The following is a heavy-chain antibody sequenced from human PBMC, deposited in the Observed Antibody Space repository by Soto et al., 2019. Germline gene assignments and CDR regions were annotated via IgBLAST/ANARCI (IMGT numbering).Heavy chain of an antibody. J-gene: IGHJ4*02. CDR2: INYSGST. Sequence: PSETLSLTCTVSSGSISSYNWNWVRQPPGKGLEWIGFINYSGSTHYNPSLKSRVTISLDTSKNQFSLRLNSVTAADTAVYCCARENYYALDYWGPGTLVTVSS. D-gene: IGHD3-10*01. V-gene: IGHV4-59*01. CDR3: ARENYYALDY. CDR1: SGSISSYN.